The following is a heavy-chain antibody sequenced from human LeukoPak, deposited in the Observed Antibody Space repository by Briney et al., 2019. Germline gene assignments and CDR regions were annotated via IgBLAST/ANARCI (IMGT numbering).Heavy chain of an antibody. CDR2: IYYSGST. Sequence: PSQTLSLTCTVSGGSIRSGGYYWTWIRQHPGKGLEWIVYIYYSGSTYYNPSLKSRVTISVDTSKNQFPLRLSSVTAADTAVYYCALGYCGGGSCYAREYFQHWGQGTLVTVSS. J-gene: IGHJ1*01. CDR3: ALGYCGGGSCYAREYFQH. CDR1: GGSIRSGGYY. D-gene: IGHD2-15*01. V-gene: IGHV4-31*03.